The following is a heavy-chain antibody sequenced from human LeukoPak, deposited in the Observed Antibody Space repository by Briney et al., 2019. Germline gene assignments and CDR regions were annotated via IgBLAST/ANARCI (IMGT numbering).Heavy chain of an antibody. V-gene: IGHV4-59*08. CDR3: ARNVGWYSHDS. CDR2: IYGSGST. CDR1: GDSLSSHY. Sequence: SEALSLTCTVSGDSLSSHYWSWIRQPPGKGLEWIGYIYGSGSTHYDPSLRSRVTISEDTSKNQFSLKLTSVTAADTAVYYCARNVGWYSHDSWGQGTLVTVSS. J-gene: IGHJ4*02. D-gene: IGHD6-19*01.